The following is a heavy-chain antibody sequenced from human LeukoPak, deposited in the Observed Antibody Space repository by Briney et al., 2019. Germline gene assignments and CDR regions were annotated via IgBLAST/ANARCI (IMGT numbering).Heavy chain of an antibody. CDR2: IYTSGST. CDR3: AREYSSSWYGRWFDP. Sequence: SETLSLTCTVSGGSISSYYWSWLRQPPGKGLEWIGYIYTSGSTNYNPSLKSRVTISVDTSKNQFSLKLSSVTAADTAVYYCAREYSSSWYGRWFDPWGQGTLVTVSS. D-gene: IGHD6-13*01. J-gene: IGHJ5*02. V-gene: IGHV4-4*09. CDR1: GGSISSYY.